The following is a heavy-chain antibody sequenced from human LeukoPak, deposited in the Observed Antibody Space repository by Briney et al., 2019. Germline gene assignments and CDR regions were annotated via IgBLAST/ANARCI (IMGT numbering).Heavy chain of an antibody. J-gene: IGHJ4*02. D-gene: IGHD2-2*01. Sequence: GGSLRLSCAASGFTFSSYSMNWVRQAPGKGLEWVSYISSSSSTLYYADSVKGRFIISRDNAKKSLYLHMNSLRDEDTAVYYCARDGGYCSSTNCHLDYWGQGTLVTVSS. CDR3: ARDGGYCSSTNCHLDY. V-gene: IGHV3-48*02. CDR1: GFTFSSYS. CDR2: ISSSSSTL.